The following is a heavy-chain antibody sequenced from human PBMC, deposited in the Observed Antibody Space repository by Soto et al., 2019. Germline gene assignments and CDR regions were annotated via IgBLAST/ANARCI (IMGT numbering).Heavy chain of an antibody. V-gene: IGHV2-5*02. CDR1: GFSLSTSGVG. D-gene: IGHD3-10*01. Sequence: QITLKESGPTLVKPTQTLTLTCTFSGFSLSTSGVGVGWIRQPPGKALEWLALIYWDDDKRYSPSLKSRLTITRDTSKKQVVLTRTNMDPVDTATYCCAHRGLELWFWELNYYFDYWGQGTLVTVSS. CDR2: IYWDDDK. CDR3: AHRGLELWFWELNYYFDY. J-gene: IGHJ4*02.